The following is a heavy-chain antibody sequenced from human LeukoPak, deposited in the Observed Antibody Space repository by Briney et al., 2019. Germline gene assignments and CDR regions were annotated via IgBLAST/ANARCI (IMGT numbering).Heavy chain of an antibody. CDR1: GFTFSNAW. J-gene: IGHJ4*02. CDR2: IKSKTDGGTT. V-gene: IGHV3-15*01. D-gene: IGHD3-22*01. CDR3: TTVPGYDSSGYYYGAY. Sequence: GGSLRLSCAASGFTFSNAWMSWVRQAPGKGLEWAGRIKSKTDGGTTDYAAPVKGRFTISRDDSKNTLYLQMNSLKTEDTAVYYCTTVPGYDSSGYYYGAYWGQGTLVTVSS.